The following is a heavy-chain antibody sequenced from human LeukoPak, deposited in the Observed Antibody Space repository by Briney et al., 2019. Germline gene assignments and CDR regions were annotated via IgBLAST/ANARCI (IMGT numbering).Heavy chain of an antibody. CDR3: ARESGSPYYYGMDV. Sequence: PGGSLRLACAASEFTVSSNYVSWARQAPGKGLEWVSVIYSGGSTSYADSVKGRFTISRDNSKNTLYLQMNSLRAEDTAVYYCARESGSPYYYGMDVWGQGTTVTVSS. V-gene: IGHV3-53*01. J-gene: IGHJ6*02. CDR2: IYSGGST. D-gene: IGHD1-26*01. CDR1: EFTVSSNY.